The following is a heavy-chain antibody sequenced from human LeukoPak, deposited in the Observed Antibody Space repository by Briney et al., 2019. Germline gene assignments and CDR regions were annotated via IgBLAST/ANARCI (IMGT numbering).Heavy chain of an antibody. CDR1: GFSFSTYS. CDR3: ARSLVGATFGSFDY. J-gene: IGHJ4*02. V-gene: IGHV3-21*01. D-gene: IGHD1-26*01. CDR2: INSRSNYV. Sequence: GSLRLSCAASGFSFSTYSMNWVRQAPGEGLEWVSSINSRSNYVYYADSVKGRFTISRDNAKNSLYLQMNSLRAEDTAVYYCARSLVGATFGSFDYWGQGTLVTVSS.